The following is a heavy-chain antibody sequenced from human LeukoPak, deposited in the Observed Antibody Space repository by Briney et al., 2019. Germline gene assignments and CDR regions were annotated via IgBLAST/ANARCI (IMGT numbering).Heavy chain of an antibody. D-gene: IGHD6-19*01. CDR3: ARERGSIAVARTHLFS. CDR2: INPSGGST. V-gene: IGHV1-46*01. CDR1: GYTFTSYY. Sequence: GASVKVSCKASGYTFTSYYMHWVRQAPGQGLEWMGIINPSGGSTSYAQKFQGRVTMTRDTSTSTVYMELSSLRSEDTAVYYCARERGSIAVARTHLFSWGQGTLVTVSS. J-gene: IGHJ4*02.